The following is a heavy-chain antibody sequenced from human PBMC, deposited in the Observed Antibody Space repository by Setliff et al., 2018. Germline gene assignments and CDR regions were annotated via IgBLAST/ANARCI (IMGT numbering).Heavy chain of an antibody. CDR2: IIPIFGTT. J-gene: IGHJ6*03. V-gene: IGHV1-69*13. Sequence: SVKVSCKASGGTFQNYGLTWVRQAPGQGLEWMGGIIPIFGTTYYAHSFKGRVTFTVDDSTSTAYMDLSRLTSEDTAVYYCARVLGVDFQYYYLDIWGKGTTVTVSS. CDR3: ARVLGVDFQYYYLDI. D-gene: IGHD2-21*01. CDR1: GGTFQNYG.